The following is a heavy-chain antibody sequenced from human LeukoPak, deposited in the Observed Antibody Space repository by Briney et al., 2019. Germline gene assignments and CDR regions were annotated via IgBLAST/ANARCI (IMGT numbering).Heavy chain of an antibody. CDR1: ALTFNGYS. Sequence: KPGGSLRLSCTASALTFNGYSMNWVRQAPGKGLECVSSISTSSSYIYYADSVKGRFTISRNNPKNSLYLQMNSLRAEDTAVYYCARNRGDPSYFDYWGQGTLVTVSS. D-gene: IGHD4-17*01. CDR2: ISTSSSYI. CDR3: ARNRGDPSYFDY. J-gene: IGHJ4*02. V-gene: IGHV3-21*01.